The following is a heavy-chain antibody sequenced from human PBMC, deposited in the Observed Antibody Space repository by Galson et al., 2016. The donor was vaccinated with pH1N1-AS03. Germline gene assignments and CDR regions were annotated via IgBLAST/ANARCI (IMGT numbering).Heavy chain of an antibody. CDR3: ARDQSVRGQTTYDV. J-gene: IGHJ3*01. CDR2: INSDGSST. Sequence: SLRLSCAASGFTFSSSWMHWVRQAPGKGLVWVSRINSDGSSTNYADSVKGRFTISRDNAKNTLYLQMNSLKEEDTALYYCARDQSVRGQTTYDVWGQGTTVIVSS. CDR1: GFTFSSSW. V-gene: IGHV3-74*01. D-gene: IGHD1-1*01.